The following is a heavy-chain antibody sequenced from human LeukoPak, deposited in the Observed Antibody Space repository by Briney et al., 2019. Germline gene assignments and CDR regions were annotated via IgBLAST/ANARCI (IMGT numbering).Heavy chain of an antibody. CDR1: GGSISSYY. V-gene: IGHV4-4*09. D-gene: IGHD4-23*01. CDR3: AGTDDYGGTSGYFDL. Sequence: SETLSLTCTVSGGSISSYYWSWIRQPPGKGLEWIGYIYTSGSTNYNPSLKSRVTISVDTSKNQFSLKLSSVTAADTDVYYCAGTDDYGGTSGYFDLWGRGTLVTVSS. CDR2: IYTSGST. J-gene: IGHJ2*01.